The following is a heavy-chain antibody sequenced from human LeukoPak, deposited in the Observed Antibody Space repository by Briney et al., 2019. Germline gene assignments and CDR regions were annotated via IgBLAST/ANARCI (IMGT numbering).Heavy chain of an antibody. CDR3: ARGSTIFGVVIRGPEAHMDV. D-gene: IGHD3-3*01. J-gene: IGHJ6*03. Sequence: SETLSLTCTVSGGSISSSSYYWGWIRQPPGKGLEWIGSIYYSGSTYYNPSLKSRVTISVDTSKNQFSLKLSSVTAADTAVYYCARGSTIFGVVIRGPEAHMDVWGKGTTVTVSS. CDR1: GGSISSSSYY. V-gene: IGHV4-39*07. CDR2: IYYSGST.